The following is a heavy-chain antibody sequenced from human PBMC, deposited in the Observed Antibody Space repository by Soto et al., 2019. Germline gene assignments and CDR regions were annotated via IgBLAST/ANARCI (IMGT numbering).Heavy chain of an antibody. D-gene: IGHD2-2*01. CDR1: GFTFSSYS. J-gene: IGHJ5*02. CDR2: ISSSSSYI. V-gene: IGHV3-21*01. Sequence: SLRLSWAASGFTFSSYSMNWVRQAPGKGLEWVSAISSSSSYIYYADSVKGRFTISIDNAKNSLYLQMNSLRAEDTAVYYCARGSIVVVPAANNWFDPWGQGTLVTVSS. CDR3: ARGSIVVVPAANNWFDP.